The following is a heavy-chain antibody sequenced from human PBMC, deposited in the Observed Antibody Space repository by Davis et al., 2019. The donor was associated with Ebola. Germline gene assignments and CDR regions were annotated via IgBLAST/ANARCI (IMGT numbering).Heavy chain of an antibody. CDR3: AKDWGASRVKGFDF. CDR2: ISGSGQTT. V-gene: IGHV3-23*01. J-gene: IGHJ4*02. D-gene: IGHD3-16*01. Sequence: GESLKISCAASGFTFDDYAMSWVRQVPGKGLEWVSCISGSGQTTYYADSVKGRFTIFRYNSENTVFLQMNSLRVDDMAVYYCAKDWGASRVKGFDFWGQGILVTVSS. CDR1: GFTFDDYA.